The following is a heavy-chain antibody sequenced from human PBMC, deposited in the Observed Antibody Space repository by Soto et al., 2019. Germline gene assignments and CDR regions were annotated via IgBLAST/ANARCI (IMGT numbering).Heavy chain of an antibody. J-gene: IGHJ5*02. V-gene: IGHV1-18*04. CDR3: ARVLGYCSSTSCRSGWFDP. D-gene: IGHD2-2*01. CDR2: ISAYNGNT. Sequence: ASVKVSCKASGYTFTSYGISWVRRAPGQGLEWMGWISAYNGNTNYAQKLQGRVTMTTDTSTSTAYMELRSLRSDDTAVYYCARVLGYCSSTSCRSGWFDPWGQGTLVTVSS. CDR1: GYTFTSYG.